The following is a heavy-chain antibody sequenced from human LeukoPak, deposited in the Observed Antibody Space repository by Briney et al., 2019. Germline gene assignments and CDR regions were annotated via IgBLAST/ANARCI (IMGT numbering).Heavy chain of an antibody. CDR2: MNPNSGNT. CDR3: ARILCGSYSSSWFYYYYGMDV. Sequence: ASVKVSCKASGYTFTSYDINWVRQATGQGLEWMGWMNPNSGNTGYAQKFQGRVTMTRNTSISTAYMEPSSLRSEDTAVYYCARILCGSYSSSWFYYYYGMDVWGQGTTVTVSS. CDR1: GYTFTSYD. D-gene: IGHD6-13*01. J-gene: IGHJ6*02. V-gene: IGHV1-8*01.